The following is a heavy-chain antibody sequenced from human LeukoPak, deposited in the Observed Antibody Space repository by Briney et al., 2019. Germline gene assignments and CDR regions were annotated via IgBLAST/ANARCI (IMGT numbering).Heavy chain of an antibody. CDR1: GFTFSSYE. V-gene: IGHV3-48*03. CDR2: ISSSGSTI. D-gene: IGHD3-10*01. Sequence: GALRLSCAASGFTFSSYEMNWVRQAPGKGLEWVSYISSSGSTIYYADSVKGRFTISRDNSKNTLYLQMNSLRGEDTAVYYCARVWRGSGSLYDYYYYMDVWGKGTTVTISS. CDR3: ARVWRGSGSLYDYYYYMDV. J-gene: IGHJ6*03.